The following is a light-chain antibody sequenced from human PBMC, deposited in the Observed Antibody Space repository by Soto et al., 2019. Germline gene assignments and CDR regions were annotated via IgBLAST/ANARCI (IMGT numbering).Light chain of an antibody. CDR2: AAS. CDR3: QKYNGAFWT. Sequence: DIQITQSPSSLSASVGDRVTIICRASQGISNYLAWYQQKPGIVPKLLIYAASSLQSGVPSQFSGSGSGTDYTLTISSLQPEDVATYYCQKYNGAFWTFGQGTKVDIK. V-gene: IGKV1-27*01. J-gene: IGKJ1*01. CDR1: QGISNY.